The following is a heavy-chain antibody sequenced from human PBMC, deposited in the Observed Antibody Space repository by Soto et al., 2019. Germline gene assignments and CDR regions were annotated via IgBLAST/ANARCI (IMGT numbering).Heavy chain of an antibody. D-gene: IGHD6-6*01. CDR3: ARRIAARPEDY. CDR1: GGSFSGYY. Sequence: QVQLQQWGAGLLKPSETLSLTCAVYGGSFSGYYWSWIRQPPGKGLEWIGEINHSGSTNYNPSLKSRVTISVDTSKNQLSLKLSSVTAADTAVYYCARRIAARPEDYWGQGTLVTVSS. CDR2: INHSGST. J-gene: IGHJ4*02. V-gene: IGHV4-34*01.